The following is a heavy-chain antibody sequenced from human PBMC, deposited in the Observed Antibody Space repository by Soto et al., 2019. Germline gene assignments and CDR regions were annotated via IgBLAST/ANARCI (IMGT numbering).Heavy chain of an antibody. D-gene: IGHD1-26*01. CDR1: GGTFSSDT. CDR2: ISTIVGTP. CDR3: ARVVVGSRLSLDY. Sequence: QVQLVQSGAEVKKPGSSVTVSCKASGGTFSSDTISWVRQAPGQGLEWMAGISTIVGTPIYAQKFQDRVTITADDSTMTAYMEMNRLTSEDTAVYYGARVVVGSRLSLDYWCQGTLVTTSS. J-gene: IGHJ4*02. V-gene: IGHV1-69*01.